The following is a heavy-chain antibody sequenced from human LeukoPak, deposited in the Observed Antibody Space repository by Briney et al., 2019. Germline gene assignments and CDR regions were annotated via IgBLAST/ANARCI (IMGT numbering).Heavy chain of an antibody. V-gene: IGHV4-38-2*01. J-gene: IGHJ4*02. CDR3: ARTGYCSGGSCYSDY. CDR2: IYHSGTT. D-gene: IGHD2-15*01. CDR1: AYSISSGYY. Sequence: KTSETLSLTCAVSAYSISSGYYWAWIRQPPGKGLEWIRSIYHSGTTYYNPSLKSRVTISVDTSKNQFSLKLSSVTAADTAVYYCARTGYCSGGSCYSDYWGQGTLVTVSS.